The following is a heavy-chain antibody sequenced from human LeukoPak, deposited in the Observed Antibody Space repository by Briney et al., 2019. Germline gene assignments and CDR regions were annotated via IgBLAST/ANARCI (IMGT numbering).Heavy chain of an antibody. Sequence: GGSLRLSCAASGFTISNNYIRWLRQAPGKVLEWVSHIYSGCFTQFAGSVRGRFTMSRDSSKNTLYLQMNSLRAEDTAVYYCAKDLDYWGQGTLVTVSS. V-gene: IGHV3-66*01. CDR3: AKDLDY. CDR1: GFTISNNY. J-gene: IGHJ4*02. CDR2: IYSGCFT.